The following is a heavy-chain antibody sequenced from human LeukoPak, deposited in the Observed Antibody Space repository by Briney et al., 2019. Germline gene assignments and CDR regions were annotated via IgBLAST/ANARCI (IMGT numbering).Heavy chain of an antibody. V-gene: IGHV4-59*02. CDR3: AKLQDSSTWSADDAFDV. CDR2: AYYTGST. Sequence: SETLSLTCSVSGASVSSSYWSWIRQPPGKGLEWIGYAYYTGSTNYNPSLKRRVTITRDTSNNQFSLRLRSVTTADTAIYYCAKLQDSSTWSADDAFDVWGQGTMVVVSS. CDR1: GASVSSSY. D-gene: IGHD3-3*01. J-gene: IGHJ3*01.